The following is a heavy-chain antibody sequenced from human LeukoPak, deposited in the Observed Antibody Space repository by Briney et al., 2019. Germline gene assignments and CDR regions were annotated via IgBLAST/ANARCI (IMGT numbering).Heavy chain of an antibody. Sequence: SETLSLTCAVSAASISNYYWSWIRQAPGKGLEWIGYISTSGSTNYNPSLKSRVSISLDTSKNRFPLNLNFVTAADTAVYYCASPRSGYRYTFDYWGQGALVTVSS. V-gene: IGHV4-4*09. CDR3: ASPRSGYRYTFDY. J-gene: IGHJ4*02. CDR1: AASISNYY. CDR2: ISTSGST. D-gene: IGHD3-22*01.